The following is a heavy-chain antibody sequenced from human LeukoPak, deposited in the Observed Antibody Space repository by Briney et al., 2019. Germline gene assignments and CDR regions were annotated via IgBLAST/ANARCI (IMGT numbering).Heavy chain of an antibody. CDR2: ISSNGGST. CDR1: GFTFSSYA. J-gene: IGHJ4*02. CDR3: ARDLKPGRLLEWFPIFDY. Sequence: TGGSLRLSCAASGFTFSSYAMHWVRQAPGKGLEYVSAISSNGGSTYYANSVKGRFTISRDNSKNTLYLQMGSLRAEDMAVYYCARDLKPGRLLEWFPIFDYWGQGTLVTVSS. D-gene: IGHD3-3*01. V-gene: IGHV3-64*01.